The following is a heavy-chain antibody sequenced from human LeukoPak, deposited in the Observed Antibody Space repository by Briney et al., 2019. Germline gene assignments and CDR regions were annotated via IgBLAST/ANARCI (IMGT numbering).Heavy chain of an antibody. CDR2: IDAGATST. CDR3: VRGRLLRSTKYFDY. CDR1: GFPVNKYE. Sequence: GGSLRLSCAASGFPVNKYEMHWVRQAPGKGLERVSYIDAGATSTNYADSVWGRFTLSRDNAQNSVHLQMNSLRDEDTAVYYCVRGRLLRSTKYFDYWGQGALVTVSS. D-gene: IGHD2-21*02. V-gene: IGHV3-48*03. J-gene: IGHJ4*02.